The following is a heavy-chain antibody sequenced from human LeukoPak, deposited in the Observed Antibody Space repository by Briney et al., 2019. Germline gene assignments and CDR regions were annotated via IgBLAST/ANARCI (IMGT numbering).Heavy chain of an antibody. V-gene: IGHV3-21*01. J-gene: IGHJ4*02. CDR3: ARTPLSPWYFDY. CDR2: ISSSSSYI. CDR1: GFTFSSYS. Sequence: PGGSLRLSCAASGFTFSSYSMNWVRQAPGKGLEWASSISSSSSYIYYADSVKGRFTISRDNAKNSLYLQMNSLRAEDTAVYYCARTPLSPWYFDYWGQGTLVTVSS.